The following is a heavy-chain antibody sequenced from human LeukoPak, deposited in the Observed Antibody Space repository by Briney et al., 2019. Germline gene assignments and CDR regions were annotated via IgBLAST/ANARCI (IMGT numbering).Heavy chain of an antibody. D-gene: IGHD5-24*01. CDR2: ISYDGSNK. V-gene: IGHV3-30-3*01. CDR1: GFTFSSYA. Sequence: GGSLRLSCAASGFTFSSYAMHWVRQAPGKGLEWVAVISYDGSNKYYADSVKGRFTISRDNSKNTLYLQMNSLRAEDTAVYYCARDSPVGVAAMGAFDIWGQGTMVTVSS. CDR3: ARDSPVGVAAMGAFDI. J-gene: IGHJ3*02.